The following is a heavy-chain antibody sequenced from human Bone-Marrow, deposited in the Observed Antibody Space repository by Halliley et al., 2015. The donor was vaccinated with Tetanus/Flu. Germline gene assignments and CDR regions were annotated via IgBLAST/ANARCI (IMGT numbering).Heavy chain of an antibody. V-gene: IGHV3-30*03. CDR3: ARHYPLGTLRGSCPDGSCPNDAFDV. J-gene: IGHJ3*01. D-gene: IGHD2-15*01. Sequence: YADSVKGRFTISRDNSKNTLYLQMNSLRADDTAVYYCARHYPLGTLRGSCPDGSCPNDAFDVWGQGTMVTVSA.